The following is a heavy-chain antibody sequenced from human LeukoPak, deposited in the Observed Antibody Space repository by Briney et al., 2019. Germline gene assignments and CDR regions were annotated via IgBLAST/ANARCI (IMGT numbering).Heavy chain of an antibody. V-gene: IGHV1-18*01. CDR3: ARDRRSVAAAGIIFDP. CDR2: ISAYNGNT. D-gene: IGHD6-13*01. CDR1: GYTFTSYG. Sequence: ASVKVSCKASGYTFTSYGISWVRQAPGQGLEWMGWISAYNGNTKYAQKLQGRVTMTTDTSTSTAYMELRSLRSDDTAVYYCARDRRSVAAAGIIFDPWGQGTLVTVSS. J-gene: IGHJ5*02.